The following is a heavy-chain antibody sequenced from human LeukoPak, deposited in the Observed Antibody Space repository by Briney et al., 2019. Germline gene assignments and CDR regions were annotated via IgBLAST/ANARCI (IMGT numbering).Heavy chain of an antibody. CDR1: GFTFSSYA. V-gene: IGHV3-30-3*01. J-gene: IGHJ4*02. CDR2: ISYDGNNK. Sequence: PGRSLRLSCAVSGFTFSSYAMHWVRQAPGKGLEWVAIISYDGNNKYYADSVKGRFTISRDISKNTLYLQINSLRADDTAVNYCARDYLGLHYFDYWGQGTLVTVSS. D-gene: IGHD2/OR15-2a*01. CDR3: ARDYLGLHYFDY.